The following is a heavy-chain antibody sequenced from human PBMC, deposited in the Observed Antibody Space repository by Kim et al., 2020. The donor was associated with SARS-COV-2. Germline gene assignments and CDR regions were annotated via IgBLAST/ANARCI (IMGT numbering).Heavy chain of an antibody. J-gene: IGHJ3*02. V-gene: IGHV4-59*08. CDR3: ARQTWFGELGVGNDAFDI. Sequence: SRVTISVDTSKTQFSLKLSSVTAADTAVYYCARQTWFGELGVGNDAFDIWGQGTMVTVSS. D-gene: IGHD3-10*01.